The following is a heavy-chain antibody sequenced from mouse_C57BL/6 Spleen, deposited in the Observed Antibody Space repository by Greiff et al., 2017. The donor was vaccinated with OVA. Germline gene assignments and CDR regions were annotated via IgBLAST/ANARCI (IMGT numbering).Heavy chain of an antibody. CDR1: GFSLTSYA. Sequence: VQVVESGPGLVAPSQSLSITCTVSGFSLTSYAISWVRQPPGKGLEWLGVIWTGGGTNYNSALKSRLSISKDNSKSQVFLKMNSLQTDDTARYYCARNPGYSNSVSFAYWGQGTLVTVSA. CDR3: ARNPGYSNSVSFAY. CDR2: IWTGGGT. D-gene: IGHD2-5*01. V-gene: IGHV2-9-1*01. J-gene: IGHJ3*01.